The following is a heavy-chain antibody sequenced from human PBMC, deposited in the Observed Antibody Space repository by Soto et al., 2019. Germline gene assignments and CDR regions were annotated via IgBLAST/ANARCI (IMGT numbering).Heavy chain of an antibody. D-gene: IGHD3-10*01. V-gene: IGHV4-61*01. CDR2: VYYSGST. J-gene: IGHJ4*02. CDR3: ARDGSGSYTPFDY. Sequence: SETLSPTCTVSGGSVSSGSYYWSWIRQPPGKGLEWIGYVYYSGSTNYNPSLKSRVAISIDTSKSQFSLKLSSVTAADTAVYFCARDGSGSYTPFDYWGQGTLVTVS. CDR1: GGSVSSGSYY.